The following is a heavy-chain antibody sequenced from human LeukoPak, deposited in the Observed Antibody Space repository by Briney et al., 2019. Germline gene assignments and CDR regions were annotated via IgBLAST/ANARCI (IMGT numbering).Heavy chain of an antibody. CDR1: GFTFSSYA. V-gene: IGHV3-23*01. J-gene: IGHJ4*02. D-gene: IGHD6-13*01. Sequence: GGSLRLSCAASGFTFSSYAMSWVRQAPGKGLEWVSAISGSGGSTYYADSVKGRFTISRDNSKNTLYLQMDSLRVEDTAVYYCAKRSIAAATFDYWGQGTLVTVSS. CDR3: AKRSIAAATFDY. CDR2: ISGSGGST.